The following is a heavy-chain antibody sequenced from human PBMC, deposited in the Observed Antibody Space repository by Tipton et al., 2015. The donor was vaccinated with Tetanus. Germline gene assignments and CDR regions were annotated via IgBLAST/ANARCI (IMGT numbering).Heavy chain of an antibody. Sequence: GSLRLSCAASGFIFSSCGMSWVRQAPGKGLEWVSFISSSGSYTYYAGSLRGRFFISRDNAKNSLSLQMDGLRAEDTAVYYCAKERLRSGVIYYRGRFDDWGQGSLLTVSS. CDR3: AKERLRSGVIYYRGRFDD. D-gene: IGHD1-26*01. V-gene: IGHV3-21*01. J-gene: IGHJ4*02. CDR2: ISSSGSYT. CDR1: GFIFSSCG.